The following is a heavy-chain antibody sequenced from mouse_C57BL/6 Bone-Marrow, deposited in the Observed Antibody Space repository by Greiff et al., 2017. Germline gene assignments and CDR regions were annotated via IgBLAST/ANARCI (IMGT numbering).Heavy chain of an antibody. CDR1: GYTFTDYY. V-gene: IGHV1-76*01. CDR2: IYPGSGNT. Sequence: VKLQESGAELVRPGASVTLSCKASGYTFTDYYINWVKQRPGQGLEWIARIYPGSGNTYYNEKFKGKATLTAEKSSSTAYMQLSSLTSEDSAVYFCARADENLLFAYWGQGTLVTVSA. D-gene: IGHD1-1*01. J-gene: IGHJ3*01. CDR3: ARADENLLFAY.